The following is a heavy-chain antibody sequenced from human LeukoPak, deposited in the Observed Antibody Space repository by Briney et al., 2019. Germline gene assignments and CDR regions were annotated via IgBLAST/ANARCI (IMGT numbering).Heavy chain of an antibody. Sequence: GGSLRLSCAASGFTFSSYGMSWVRQAPGKGLDWVSAISGSGGSTYYADSVKGRFTISRDNSRNTLYLQMNSLRAEDTAVYYCAKDQFDSISMIVWGQGTLVTVSS. CDR2: ISGSGGST. CDR1: GFTFSSYG. J-gene: IGHJ4*02. D-gene: IGHD3-22*01. V-gene: IGHV3-23*01. CDR3: AKDQFDSISMIV.